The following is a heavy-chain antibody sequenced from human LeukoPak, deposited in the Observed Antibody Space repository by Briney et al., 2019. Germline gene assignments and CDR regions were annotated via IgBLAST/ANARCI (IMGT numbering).Heavy chain of an antibody. Sequence: GGSLRLSCAASGFTFSSYGMHWVRQAPGKGLEWVAVIWYDGSNKYYADSVKGRFTISRDNSKNTLYLQMNSLRAEDTAVYYCARGGQRSSSWYPDYYYYYGMDVWGQGTTVTVSS. CDR2: IWYDGSNK. CDR1: GFTFSSYG. J-gene: IGHJ6*02. V-gene: IGHV3-30*19. CDR3: ARGGQRSSSWYPDYYYYYGMDV. D-gene: IGHD6-13*01.